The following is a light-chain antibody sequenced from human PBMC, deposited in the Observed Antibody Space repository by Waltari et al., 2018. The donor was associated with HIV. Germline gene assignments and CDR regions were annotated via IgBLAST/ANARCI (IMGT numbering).Light chain of an antibody. CDR1: ALSKQY. CDR2: KDS. CDR3: QSPDSSGTYVG. Sequence: SYELPQPPSVSVSPGQTARITGSGDALSKQYAYGYQQKPGQAPMLVIYKDSERPSGIPERFSGSSSGTTVTLTISGVQAEDEADYYCQSPDSSGTYVGFGGGTKLTVL. V-gene: IGLV3-25*03. J-gene: IGLJ2*01.